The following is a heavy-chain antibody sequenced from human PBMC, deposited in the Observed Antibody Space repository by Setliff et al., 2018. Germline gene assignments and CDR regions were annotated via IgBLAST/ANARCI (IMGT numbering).Heavy chain of an antibody. CDR1: GGSISSSY. D-gene: IGHD3-22*01. CDR2: IYSSGSS. CDR3: ARAAKYDSSGYYGFWFDP. Sequence: PSETLSLTCSVSGGSISSSYWTWIRQPPGKGLEWIGYIYSSGSSNYNPSLKSRVTISVDTSKNQFSLRLSSVTAADTAVYYCARAAKYDSSGYYGFWFDPWGQGNLVTVPS. V-gene: IGHV4-59*01. J-gene: IGHJ5*02.